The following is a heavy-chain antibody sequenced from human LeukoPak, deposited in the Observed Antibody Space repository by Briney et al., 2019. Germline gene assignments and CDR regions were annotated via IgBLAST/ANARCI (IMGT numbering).Heavy chain of an antibody. V-gene: IGHV1-2*02. D-gene: IGHD3/OR15-3a*01. CDR2: NNPNSGDT. CDR3: ARSDWAYYFDY. J-gene: IGHJ4*02. Sequence: ASVKVSCKASGYTFTGYYMHWVRQAPGQGLEWMGWNNPNSGDTHYARKFQGRVTMTRDTSISTAYMELSRLRSDDTAVYYCARSDWAYYFDYWGQGALVTVSS. CDR1: GYTFTGYY.